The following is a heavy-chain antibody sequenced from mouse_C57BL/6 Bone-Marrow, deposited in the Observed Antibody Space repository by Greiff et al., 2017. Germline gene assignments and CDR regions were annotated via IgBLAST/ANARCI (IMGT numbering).Heavy chain of an antibody. Sequence: VQLQQPGAELARPGASVKLSCKASGYTFTSYGISWVKQRTGQGLEWIGEIYPRSGNTYYNEKFKGKATLTVDKSSSTAYIELRSLTSEDSAVYFYERSDYYGGSYGGYFDYWGQGTTLTVSS. V-gene: IGHV1-81*01. CDR2: IYPRSGNT. J-gene: IGHJ2*01. D-gene: IGHD1-1*01. CDR3: ERSDYYGGSYGGYFDY. CDR1: GYTFTSYG.